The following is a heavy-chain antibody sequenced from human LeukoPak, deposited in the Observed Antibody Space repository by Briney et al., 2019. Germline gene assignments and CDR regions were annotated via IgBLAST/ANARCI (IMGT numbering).Heavy chain of an antibody. Sequence: SETLSLTCTVSGGSISSGDYYWSWIRQPPGKGLEWIGYIYYSGSTYYNPSLKSRVTISVDTSKNQFSLKLSSVTAADTAVYYCASQLGYCSGGSCYSDYWGQGTLVTVSS. CDR1: GGSISSGDYY. V-gene: IGHV4-30-4*01. J-gene: IGHJ4*02. CDR3: ASQLGYCSGGSCYSDY. CDR2: IYYSGST. D-gene: IGHD2-15*01.